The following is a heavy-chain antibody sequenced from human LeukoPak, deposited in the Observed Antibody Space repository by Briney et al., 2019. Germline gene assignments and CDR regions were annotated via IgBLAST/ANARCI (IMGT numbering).Heavy chain of an antibody. J-gene: IGHJ3*01. CDR3: ARAPVGAFDV. CDR1: GFTFSSYW. D-gene: IGHD4-23*01. V-gene: IGHV3-74*01. CDR2: INRDGNST. Sequence: GGSLRLSCAASGFTFSSYWMHWVRQAPGKGLVWVSRINRDGNSTTYADSVKGRFTISRDNAKNTLYLQMNSLRADDTAVYYCARAPVGAFDVWGQGTMVTVSS.